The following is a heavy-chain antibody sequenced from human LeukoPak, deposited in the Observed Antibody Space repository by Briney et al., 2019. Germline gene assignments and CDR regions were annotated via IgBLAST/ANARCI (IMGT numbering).Heavy chain of an antibody. CDR2: ITRNSDII. Sequence: GGSLRLSCAASGFTFDDYAMHWVRQAPGKGLEWVSIITRNSDIIDYADSVKGRFTISRDNAKNSLYLQMNGLRPEDTALYYCVKAAAGPFDYWGQGTLVTVSS. D-gene: IGHD6-13*01. V-gene: IGHV3-9*01. CDR1: GFTFDDYA. J-gene: IGHJ4*02. CDR3: VKAAAGPFDY.